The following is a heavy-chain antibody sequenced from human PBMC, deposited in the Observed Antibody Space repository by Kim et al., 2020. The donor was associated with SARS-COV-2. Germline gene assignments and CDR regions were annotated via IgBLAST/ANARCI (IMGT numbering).Heavy chain of an antibody. V-gene: IGHV4-34*01. D-gene: IGHD6-19*01. CDR3: ARDGEVAVAGKNFDY. J-gene: IGHJ4*02. Sequence: PSLKSTGNISVATSKNQFSLKLSSVTAADTAVYYCARDGEVAVAGKNFDYWGQGTLVTVSS.